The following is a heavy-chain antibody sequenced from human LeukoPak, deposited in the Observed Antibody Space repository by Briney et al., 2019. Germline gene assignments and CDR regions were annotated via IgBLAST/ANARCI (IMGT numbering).Heavy chain of an antibody. CDR2: MYTSGIT. CDR3: ASRDANTAAAFDI. V-gene: IGHV4-4*07. CDR1: GGSISSYS. J-gene: IGHJ3*02. D-gene: IGHD2-21*02. Sequence: SETLSLTCTVSGGSISSYSWSWIRQPAGKGLEWIGHMYTSGITNYNPSHKSRVTMSVDTSKKQFSLKLSSVTAADTAVYYCASRDANTAAAFDIWGQGTMLTVSS.